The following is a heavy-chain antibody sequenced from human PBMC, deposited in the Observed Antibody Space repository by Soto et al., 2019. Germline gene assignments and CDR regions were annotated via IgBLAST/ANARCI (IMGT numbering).Heavy chain of an antibody. Sequence: EVQLVESGGGLVQPGGSLRLSCAASGFTFSTYWMTWVRQPPGKGLEWVANMDQDGSETYYVDSVRGRFNVSRDNAKNSLYLQMNSLRVEDTAVYYCVCGGNFFIYWGQGTLVTVS. V-gene: IGHV3-7*01. J-gene: IGHJ4*02. CDR1: GFTFSTYW. D-gene: IGHD3-16*01. CDR3: VCGGNFFIY. CDR2: MDQDGSET.